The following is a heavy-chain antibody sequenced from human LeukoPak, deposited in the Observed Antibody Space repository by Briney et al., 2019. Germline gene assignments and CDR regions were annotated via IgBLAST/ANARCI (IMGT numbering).Heavy chain of an antibody. CDR2: INPNSGGT. V-gene: IGHV1-2*02. D-gene: IGHD3-16*01. J-gene: IGHJ4*02. Sequence: ASVKVSCKASGYTFTGHYMHWVRQAPGQGLEWMGWINPNSGGTNYAQKFQGRVTMTRDTSISTAYMELSRLRSDDTAVYYCASRLLGRRGNDYWGQGTLVTVSS. CDR1: GYTFTGHY. CDR3: ASRLLGRRGNDY.